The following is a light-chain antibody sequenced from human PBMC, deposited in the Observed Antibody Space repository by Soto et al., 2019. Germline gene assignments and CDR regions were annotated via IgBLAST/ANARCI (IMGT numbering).Light chain of an antibody. Sequence: QSALTQPPSVSGAPGQRVTISYTGSSSNIGAGYDVHWYQQLPGTAPKLLIYGNSNRPSGVPDRFSGSKSGTSASLAITGLQAEDEVDYYCQSYDSSLSGYVFGTGTKLTVL. CDR1: SSNIGAGYD. V-gene: IGLV1-40*01. CDR3: QSYDSSLSGYV. J-gene: IGLJ1*01. CDR2: GNS.